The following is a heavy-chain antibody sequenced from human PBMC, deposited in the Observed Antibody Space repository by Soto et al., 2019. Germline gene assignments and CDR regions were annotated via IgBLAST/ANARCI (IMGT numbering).Heavy chain of an antibody. CDR1: GGTFSSYA. J-gene: IGHJ6*02. D-gene: IGHD3-10*01. CDR2: IIPIFGTA. V-gene: IGHV1-69*12. Sequence: QVQLVQSGAELKKPGSSVRVSSKASGGTFSSYAISWVRQAPGQGLEWMGGIIPIFGTANYAQKFQGRVTITADESTSTAYMELSSLRSEDTAVYYCARENLLYGFMDVWGQGTTVTVSS. CDR3: ARENLLYGFMDV.